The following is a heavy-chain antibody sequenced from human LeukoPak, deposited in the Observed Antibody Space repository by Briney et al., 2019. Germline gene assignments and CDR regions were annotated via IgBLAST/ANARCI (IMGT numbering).Heavy chain of an antibody. V-gene: IGHV4-4*07. CDR3: ARQGGYCSGGTCYPNWFDP. Sequence: SETLSLTCTVSGGSISSYYWSWIRQPAGKGLEWIGRIYTRGSTNYNPSLKSRVTISVDTSKNQFSLKLSSVNAADKGVYYCARQGGYCSGGTCYPNWFDPWGQGTLVTVSS. J-gene: IGHJ5*02. CDR1: GGSISSYY. D-gene: IGHD2-15*01. CDR2: IYTRGST.